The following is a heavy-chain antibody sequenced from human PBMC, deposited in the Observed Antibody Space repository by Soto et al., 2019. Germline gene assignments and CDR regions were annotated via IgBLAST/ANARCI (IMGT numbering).Heavy chain of an antibody. CDR3: AKNIGSSSGFDY. CDR1: GFTFSNHA. D-gene: IGHD6-6*01. J-gene: IGHJ4*02. V-gene: IGHV3-23*01. CDR2: ISGGGDST. Sequence: GGSLRLCCAATGFTFSNHAMNWVRKAPGKGLEWVSGISGGGDSTRYADSVKGRFTISRDNSENTLYLQMYSLRADDTAIYYCAKNIGSSSGFDYWGQGTLVTVSS.